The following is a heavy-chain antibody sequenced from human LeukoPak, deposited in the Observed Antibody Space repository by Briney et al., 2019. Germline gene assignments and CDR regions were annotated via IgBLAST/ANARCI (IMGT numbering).Heavy chain of an antibody. D-gene: IGHD4-17*01. J-gene: IGHJ3*02. CDR1: GYTFTSYA. CDR3: AREDRLRQAFDI. CDR2: INPNSGGT. V-gene: IGHV1-2*02. Sequence: GASVKVSCKASGYTFTSYAMNWVRQAPGQGLEWMGWINPNSGGTNYAQKFQGRVTMTRDTSISTAYMELSRLRSDDTAVYYCAREDRLRQAFDIWGQGTMVTVSS.